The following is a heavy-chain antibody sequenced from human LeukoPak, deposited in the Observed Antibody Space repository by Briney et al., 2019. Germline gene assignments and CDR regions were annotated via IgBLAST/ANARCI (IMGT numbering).Heavy chain of an antibody. CDR2: ITFSADTT. D-gene: IGHD3-10*01. CDR1: GFNFNIYH. CDR3: AKKSQSRGRGAFDI. Sequence: GGSLRLSCVASGFNFNIYHMTWVRQAPGEGLEWVSIITFSADTTYYADSVKGRFTISRYNSKNTLYLQMNSLRAEDTAVYYCAKKSQSRGRGAFDIWGQGTMVTVSS. V-gene: IGHV3-23*01. J-gene: IGHJ3*02.